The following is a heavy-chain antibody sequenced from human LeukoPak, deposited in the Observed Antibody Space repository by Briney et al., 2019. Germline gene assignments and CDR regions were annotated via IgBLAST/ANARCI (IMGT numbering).Heavy chain of an antibody. Sequence: GESLKISCKGSGYSCTSYWIGWVRQMPGKGLEWIGIIYPGDSDTRYSPSFQGQVTISADKSISTAYLQWSSLKASDTAMYYCATTYSLRYFDWLNDAFDIWGQATMVTVSS. D-gene: IGHD3-9*01. CDR1: GYSCTSYW. CDR2: IYPGDSDT. J-gene: IGHJ3*02. CDR3: ATTYSLRYFDWLNDAFDI. V-gene: IGHV5-51*01.